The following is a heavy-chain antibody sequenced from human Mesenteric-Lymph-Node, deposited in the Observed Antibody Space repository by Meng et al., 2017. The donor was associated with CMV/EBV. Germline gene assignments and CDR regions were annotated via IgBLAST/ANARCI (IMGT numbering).Heavy chain of an antibody. CDR2: ISSSGSTI. Sequence: SCAASGFIFSDYYMSWLRQAPGKGLEWVSYISSSGSTIYYADSVKGRFTISRDNAENSLYLQMNSLRAEDTAVYYCARDHTGWAFDIWGQGTMVTVSS. V-gene: IGHV3-11*01. J-gene: IGHJ3*02. D-gene: IGHD1-14*01. CDR1: GFIFSDYY. CDR3: ARDHTGWAFDI.